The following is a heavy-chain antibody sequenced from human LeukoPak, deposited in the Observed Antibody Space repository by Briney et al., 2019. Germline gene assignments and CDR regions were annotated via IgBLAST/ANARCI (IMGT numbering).Heavy chain of an antibody. CDR3: ARGVGATFSFEAFDI. V-gene: IGHV1-18*01. CDR2: ISVYNGNT. CDR1: GYTFTSYG. D-gene: IGHD1-26*01. J-gene: IGHJ3*02. Sequence: ASVKLSCTSSGYTFTSYGISLVRQAPGQGLEWMGWISVYNGNTNYAQKLQGRVTMTTDTSTSTAYMELRSLRSDDTAVYYCARGVGATFSFEAFDIWGQGTMVTVSS.